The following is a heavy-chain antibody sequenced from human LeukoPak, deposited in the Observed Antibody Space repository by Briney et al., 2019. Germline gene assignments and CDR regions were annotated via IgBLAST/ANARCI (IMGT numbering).Heavy chain of an antibody. Sequence: ASVKVSCKASGYTFTGYAMNWVRQAPGQGLEWMGWNNTNTGNPTYAQGFTGRFVFSLDTSVSTAYLQISSLKAEDTAVYYCARAPPLAAAGTNWFDPWGQGTLVTVSS. CDR1: GYTFTGYA. V-gene: IGHV7-4-1*02. J-gene: IGHJ5*02. CDR2: NNTNTGNP. D-gene: IGHD6-13*01. CDR3: ARAPPLAAAGTNWFDP.